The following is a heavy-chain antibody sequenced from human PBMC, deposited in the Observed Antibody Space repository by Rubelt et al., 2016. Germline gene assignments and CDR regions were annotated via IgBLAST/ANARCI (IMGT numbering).Heavy chain of an antibody. Sequence: VQLVESGGGLVQPGGSLRLSCAASGFTISNHAMSWVRQAPGKGLEWVSAISDVNDSTYYADSVKGRFTISRDKSKTTLCLQMNSLRGDDTAVYYCVGTYSTHWYFDLWGRGTLVTVSS. CDR1: GFTISNHA. J-gene: IGHJ2*01. CDR3: VGTYSTHWYFDL. V-gene: IGHV3-23*04. D-gene: IGHD2-15*01. CDR2: ISDVNDST.